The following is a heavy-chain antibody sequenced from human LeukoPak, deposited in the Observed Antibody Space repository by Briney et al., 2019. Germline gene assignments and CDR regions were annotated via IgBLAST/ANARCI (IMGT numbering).Heavy chain of an antibody. J-gene: IGHJ3*02. CDR2: IYPGDSDT. CDR1: GYSFTSYW. CDR3: ARIPDRFGAFDI. Sequence: GESLKISCKGSGYSFTSYWIGWVRQMPGKGLGWMGIIYPGDSDTRYSPSFQGQITISADKSISTAYLQWSSLKASDTAMYYRARIPDRFGAFDIWGQGTMVTVSS. D-gene: IGHD3-3*01. V-gene: IGHV5-51*01.